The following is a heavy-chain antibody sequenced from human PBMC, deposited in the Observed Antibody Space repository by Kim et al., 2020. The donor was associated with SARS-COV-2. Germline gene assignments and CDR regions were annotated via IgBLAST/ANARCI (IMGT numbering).Heavy chain of an antibody. CDR2: IWYDGSNK. J-gene: IGHJ6*01. V-gene: IGHV3-33*06. CDR3: AKDLSIAARRGVGYYYGMDV. CDR1: FTFSSYA. D-gene: IGHD6-6*01. Sequence: FTFSSYAMHWVRQAPGKGLEWVAVIWYDGSNKYYADSVKGRFTISRDNSKNTLYLQMNSLRAEDTAVYYCAKDLSIAARRGVGYYYGMDV.